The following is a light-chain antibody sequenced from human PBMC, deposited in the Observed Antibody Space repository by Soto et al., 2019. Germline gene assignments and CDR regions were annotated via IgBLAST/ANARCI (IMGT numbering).Light chain of an antibody. V-gene: IGKV1-39*01. CDR2: AAS. J-gene: IGKJ1*01. CDR3: QQSYSTLGT. Sequence: DIQMTQSPSSLSASVGLRVTITCRASQSISSYLNWYQQKPGKAPKLLIYAASSLQSGVPSRFSGSGSGTDFTLTISSLQPEDFATYYCQQSYSTLGTFGQGTKVDIK. CDR1: QSISSY.